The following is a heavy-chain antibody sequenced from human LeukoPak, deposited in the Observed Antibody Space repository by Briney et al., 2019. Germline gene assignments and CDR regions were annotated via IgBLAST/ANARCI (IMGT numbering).Heavy chain of an antibody. D-gene: IGHD3-3*01. Sequence: PGGSLRLSCVASGFTFGKYWMSWVRQAPGEGLEWVANIKSDGSEKNYVDSVKGRFTISRDNTKNSLYLQMNSLRAEDTAVFYCARDQYDTWSRRGNFDSWGQGTLVIVSS. J-gene: IGHJ4*02. CDR1: GFTFGKYW. CDR3: ARDQYDTWSRRGNFDS. CDR2: IKSDGSEK. V-gene: IGHV3-7*03.